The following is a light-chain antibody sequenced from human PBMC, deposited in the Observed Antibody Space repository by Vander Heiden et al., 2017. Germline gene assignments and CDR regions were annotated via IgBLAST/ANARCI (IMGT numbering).Light chain of an antibody. CDR3: QQTTA. Sequence: IVMTQSPVTMSVSPGERATLSCRASQSVGNNLAWYQQKPGQAPRLLIYGASTRATGIPARFSGSGSGTEFTLTIGSLQSEDFEIYYCQQTTAFGQGTKVEIK. CDR2: GAS. V-gene: IGKV3-15*01. CDR1: QSVGNN. J-gene: IGKJ1*01.